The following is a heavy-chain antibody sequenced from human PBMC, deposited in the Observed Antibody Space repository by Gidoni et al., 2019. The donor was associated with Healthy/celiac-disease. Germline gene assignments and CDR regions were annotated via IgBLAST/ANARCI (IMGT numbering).Heavy chain of an antibody. CDR2: IYYSGST. J-gene: IGHJ4*02. D-gene: IGHD1-26*01. CDR1: GGSISSSSYY. Sequence: QLQLQESGPGLVKPSETLSLTCTVSGGSISSSSYYWGWIRQPPGKGLEWIGSIYYSGSTYYNPSLKSRVTISVDTSKNQFSLKLSSVTAADTAVYYCARLRKGATYYFDYWGQGTLVTVSS. CDR3: ARLRKGATYYFDY. V-gene: IGHV4-39*01.